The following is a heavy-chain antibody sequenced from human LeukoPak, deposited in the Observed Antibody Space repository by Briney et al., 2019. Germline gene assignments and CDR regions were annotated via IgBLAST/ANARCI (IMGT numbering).Heavy chain of an antibody. CDR3: ARYSALPPLDITMVRGWPHYYYYYMDV. J-gene: IGHJ6*03. CDR1: GGSISSSSYY. V-gene: IGHV4-39*07. CDR2: IYYSGST. Sequence: SETLSLTCTVSGGSISSSSYYWGWIRQPPGKGLEWIGSIYYSGSTYYNPSLKSRVTISVDTSKNQFSLKLSSVTAADTAVYYCARYSALPPLDITMVRGWPHYYYYYMDVWGKGTTVTVSS. D-gene: IGHD3-10*01.